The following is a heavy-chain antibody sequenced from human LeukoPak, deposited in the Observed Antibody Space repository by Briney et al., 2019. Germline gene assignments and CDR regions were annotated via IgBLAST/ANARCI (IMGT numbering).Heavy chain of an antibody. CDR1: GYTFTGYY. D-gene: IGHD2-21*01. CDR2: INPNSGGT. Sequence: ASVKVSCKAPGYTFTGYYMHWVRQAPGQGLEWMGWINPNSGGTNYAQKFQGRVTMTRDTSISTAYMELSRLRSDDTAVYYCARVSLPYCGGDCYPLYFDYWGQGTLVTVSS. J-gene: IGHJ4*02. CDR3: ARVSLPYCGGDCYPLYFDY. V-gene: IGHV1-2*02.